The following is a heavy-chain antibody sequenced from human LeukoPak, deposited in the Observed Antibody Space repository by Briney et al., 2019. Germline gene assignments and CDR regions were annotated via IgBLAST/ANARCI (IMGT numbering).Heavy chain of an antibody. J-gene: IGHJ3*01. CDR3: ARDNYDSSGYYEHALDL. D-gene: IGHD3-22*01. CDR1: GGSISSGDYY. CDR2: IYYTGST. Sequence: SETLSLTCTVSGGSISSGDYYWTWIRQPPGKGLEWIAYIYYTGSTYYNPSLKSRVTISVDTSKNQFSPKMTSLTAADTAVYYCARDNYDSSGYYEHALDLWGQGTMVTVSS. V-gene: IGHV4-30-4*01.